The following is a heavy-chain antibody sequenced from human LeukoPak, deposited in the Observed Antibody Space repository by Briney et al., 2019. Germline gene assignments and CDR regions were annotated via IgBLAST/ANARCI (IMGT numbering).Heavy chain of an antibody. CDR1: GFTFSSYS. CDR3: ARDFDGSVVVITTNYYYYGMDV. J-gene: IGHJ6*02. D-gene: IGHD3-22*01. Sequence: GGSLRLSCAASGFTFSSYSMNWVRQAPGKGLEWVSSISSSSSYIYYADSVKGRFTISRDNAKNSLHLQMNSLRAEDTAVYYCARDFDGSVVVITTNYYYYGMDVWGQGTTVTVSS. V-gene: IGHV3-21*01. CDR2: ISSSSSYI.